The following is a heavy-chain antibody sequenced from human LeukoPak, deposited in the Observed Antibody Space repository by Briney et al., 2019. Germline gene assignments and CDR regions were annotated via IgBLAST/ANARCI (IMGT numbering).Heavy chain of an antibody. CDR1: GGSFSGYY. V-gene: IGHV4-34*01. Sequence: SETLSLTCAVYGGSFSGYYWSWIRQPPGKGLEWIGEINHSGSTNYNPSLKSRVTISVDTSKNQFSLKLSSVTAADTAVYYCARHEYYYYSYMDVWGKGTTVAVSS. J-gene: IGHJ6*03. CDR2: INHSGST. CDR3: ARHEYYYYSYMDV.